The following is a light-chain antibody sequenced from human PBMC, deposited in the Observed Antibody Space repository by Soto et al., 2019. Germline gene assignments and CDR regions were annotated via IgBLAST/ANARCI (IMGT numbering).Light chain of an antibody. Sequence: QSALTQPPSASGSPGQSVTISCTGTSSDVGGYDYVSWYQQHPGKVPKLMIYEVNKRPSGVPDRFSGSKSGNTASLTVSGLQNEDEADYYCSSYAVSDSLVFGGGTKVTVL. CDR3: SSYAVSDSLV. CDR1: SSDVGGYDY. J-gene: IGLJ2*01. V-gene: IGLV2-8*01. CDR2: EVN.